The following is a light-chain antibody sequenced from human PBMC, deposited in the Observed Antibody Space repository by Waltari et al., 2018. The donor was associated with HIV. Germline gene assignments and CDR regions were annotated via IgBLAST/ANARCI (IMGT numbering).Light chain of an antibody. CDR2: RNN. Sequence: QSVLTQPPSASGTPGQRITISCSGSSSNLGSNYVYWYQQLPGTAPKLLIYRNNQRPSGVPDRFSGSKSGTSVSLAISGLRSEDEADYYCATWDDTLSGHVVFGGGTKLNVL. CDR1: SSNLGSNY. V-gene: IGLV1-47*01. CDR3: ATWDDTLSGHVV. J-gene: IGLJ2*01.